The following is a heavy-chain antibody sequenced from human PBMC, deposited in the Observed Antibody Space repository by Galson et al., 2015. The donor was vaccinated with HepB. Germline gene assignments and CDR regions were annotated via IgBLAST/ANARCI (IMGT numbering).Heavy chain of an antibody. D-gene: IGHD6-13*01. CDR2: ISSSSYI. CDR1: GFTFSSYS. CDR3: ARERAGSWHYFDY. V-gene: IGHV3-21*01. Sequence: SLRLSCAASGFTFSSYSMNWVRQAPGKGLEWVSSISSSSYIYYADSVKGRFTISRDNAKNSLYLQTNSLRAEDTAVYYCARERAGSWHYFDYWGQGTLVTVSS. J-gene: IGHJ4*02.